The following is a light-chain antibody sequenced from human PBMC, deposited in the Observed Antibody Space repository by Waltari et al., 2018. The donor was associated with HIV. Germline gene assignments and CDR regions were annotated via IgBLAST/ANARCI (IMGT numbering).Light chain of an antibody. Sequence: EIVLTQSPATLSLSPGDRATLSCRASQSVSTFLAWYQQKPGQAPRLLIYDASNRATGIPARFSGSGSETDFTLTITSLEPEDFAVYYCQQRSNWPPRYTFGQGTKLEI. CDR1: QSVSTF. CDR2: DAS. J-gene: IGKJ2*01. V-gene: IGKV3-11*01. CDR3: QQRSNWPPRYT.